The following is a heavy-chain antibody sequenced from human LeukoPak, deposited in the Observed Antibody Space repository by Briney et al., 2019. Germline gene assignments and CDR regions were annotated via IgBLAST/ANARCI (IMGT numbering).Heavy chain of an antibody. CDR1: GGSISSSSYY. Sequence: PSETLSLTCTVCGGSISSSSYYWGWIRQPPGKGLEWIGSIYYSGNTYYNPSLKSRVTISMDTSKNQFSLKLSSVTAADTAVYYCARDSFDGNNWFDPWGQGTLVTVSS. CDR2: IYYSGNT. CDR3: ARDSFDGNNWFDP. J-gene: IGHJ5*02. V-gene: IGHV4-39*02. D-gene: IGHD1-1*01.